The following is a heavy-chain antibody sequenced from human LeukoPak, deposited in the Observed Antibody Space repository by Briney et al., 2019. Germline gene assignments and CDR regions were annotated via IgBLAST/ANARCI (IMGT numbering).Heavy chain of an antibody. Sequence: GGSLRLSCAASGFTFSSYGMHWVRQAPGKGLEWVAVIWYDGSNKYYADSVMGRFTISRDNSKNTLYLQMNSLRAEDTAVYYCARDWDYGGNSGAFDIWGQGTMVTVSS. J-gene: IGHJ3*02. V-gene: IGHV3-33*08. CDR1: GFTFSSYG. CDR2: IWYDGSNK. D-gene: IGHD4-23*01. CDR3: ARDWDYGGNSGAFDI.